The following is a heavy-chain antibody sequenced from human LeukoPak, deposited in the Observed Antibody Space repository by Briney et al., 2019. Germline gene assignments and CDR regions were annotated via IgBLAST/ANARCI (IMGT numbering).Heavy chain of an antibody. J-gene: IGHJ6*03. D-gene: IGHD3/OR15-3a*01. CDR3: AREEKDWPYYYYYMDV. Sequence: SETLSLTCSVSAGSINSGSYYWNWIRQPAGKGLEWIGRIYSSGSTNYNPSLKSRVTISVDTSKNQFSLKLSSVTAADTAVYYCAREEKDWPYYYYYMDVWGKGTTVTISS. CDR2: IYSSGST. V-gene: IGHV4-61*02. CDR1: AGSINSGSYY.